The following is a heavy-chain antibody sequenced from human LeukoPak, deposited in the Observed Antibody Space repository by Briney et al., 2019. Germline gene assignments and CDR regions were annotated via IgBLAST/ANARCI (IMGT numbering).Heavy chain of an antibody. CDR2: ISSSSSYI. V-gene: IGHV3-21*01. Sequence: GRSLRLSCAASGFTFISYSMDWVRQAPGKGLEWVSSISSSSSYIYYADSVKDRFTISRDNATNTLYLQMNSMRAEDTAVYYCARATERWLNYFDYWGQGTLVTVSS. CDR1: GFTFISYS. J-gene: IGHJ4*02. D-gene: IGHD5-24*01. CDR3: ARATERWLNYFDY.